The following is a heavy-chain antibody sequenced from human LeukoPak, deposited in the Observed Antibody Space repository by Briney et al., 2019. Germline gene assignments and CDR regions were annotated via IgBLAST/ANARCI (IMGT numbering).Heavy chain of an antibody. CDR2: INHSGST. V-gene: IGHV4-34*01. CDR3: ARGSGGSYPVWEDDAFDI. Sequence: SETLSLTCAVYGGSFSGYYWSWIRQPPGKGLEWMGEINHSGSTNYNPSLKSRVTISVDTSKNQFSLKLSSVTAADTAVYYCARGSGGSYPVWEDDAFDIWGQGTMVTVSS. CDR1: GGSFSGYY. D-gene: IGHD1-26*01. J-gene: IGHJ3*02.